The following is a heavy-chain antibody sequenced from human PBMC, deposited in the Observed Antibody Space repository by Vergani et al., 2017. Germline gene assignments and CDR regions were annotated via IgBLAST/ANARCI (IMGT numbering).Heavy chain of an antibody. CDR3: ARVRVPPRGDCTNGVCSTKLYYFDY. Sequence: QVQLVQSGAEVKQPGSSVKVSCKASGGTFSSYAISWVRQAPGQGLEWMAGIIPLFGTANYAQKFQGRVTITADESTSTAYVELSSLRSEDTAVYYCARVRVPPRGDCTNGVCSTKLYYFDYWGQGTLVTVSS. D-gene: IGHD2-8*01. CDR2: IIPLFGTA. J-gene: IGHJ4*02. CDR1: GGTFSSYA. V-gene: IGHV1-69*01.